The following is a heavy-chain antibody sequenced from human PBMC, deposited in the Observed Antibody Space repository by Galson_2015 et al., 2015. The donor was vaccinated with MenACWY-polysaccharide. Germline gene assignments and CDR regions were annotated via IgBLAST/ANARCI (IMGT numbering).Heavy chain of an antibody. CDR3: AKGYYSGNYHFFDN. D-gene: IGHD4-23*01. J-gene: IGHJ4*02. Sequence: SLRLSCAASGFAFSSYAMSWVRQAPGKELEWVSGISGSVGGTYYADSVKGRFTISRDISKSTLYLQLNSLRAEDTALYYCAKGYYSGNYHFFDNWGQGTLVTVSS. V-gene: IGHV3-23*01. CDR1: GFAFSSYA. CDR2: ISGSVGGT.